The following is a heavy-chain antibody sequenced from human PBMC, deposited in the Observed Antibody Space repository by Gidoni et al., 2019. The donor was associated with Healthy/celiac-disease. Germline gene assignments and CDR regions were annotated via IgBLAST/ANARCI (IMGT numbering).Heavy chain of an antibody. D-gene: IGHD2-8*02. V-gene: IGHV3-30*04. J-gene: IGHJ4*02. Sequence: QVQLVESGGGVVQPGRSLRLSCAASGLTFSSYAMHWVRQAPGKGLAWVAVISYDGSNKYYADSVKGRFTISRDNSKNTLYLQMNSLGAEDTAVYYCASLVCTGGVCPSNWGQGTLVTVSS. CDR1: GLTFSSYA. CDR3: ASLVCTGGVCPSN. CDR2: ISYDGSNK.